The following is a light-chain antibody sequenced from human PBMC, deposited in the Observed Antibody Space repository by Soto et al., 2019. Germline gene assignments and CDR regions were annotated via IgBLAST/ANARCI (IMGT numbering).Light chain of an antibody. V-gene: IGLV1-47*02. CDR3: AAWDDSLSAYV. J-gene: IGLJ1*01. CDR1: SSNIGSNY. CDR2: SDN. Sequence: QSVLTQPPSASGTPGQRVTISCSGSSSNIGSNYVYWYLQLPGTAPKLLIYSDNQRPSGVPDRFSGSKSGTSASLAVSGLRSEDEADYYCAAWDDSLSAYVFGTGTKVTVL.